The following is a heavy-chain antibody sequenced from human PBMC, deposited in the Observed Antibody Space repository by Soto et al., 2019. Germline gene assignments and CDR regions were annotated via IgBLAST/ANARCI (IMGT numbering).Heavy chain of an antibody. CDR1: GYTFTSYG. CDR2: ISAYNGNT. J-gene: IGHJ4*02. Sequence: QVQLVQSGAEVKKPGASVKVSCKASGYTFTSYGISWVRQAPGQGLEWMGWISAYNGNTNYAQKLQGRVTMTTDTPTSTDHMELRSLRSDDTAVYYCARDTLLGDSYYDSSGYWGQGTLVTVSS. D-gene: IGHD3-22*01. CDR3: ARDTLLGDSYYDSSGY. V-gene: IGHV1-18*01.